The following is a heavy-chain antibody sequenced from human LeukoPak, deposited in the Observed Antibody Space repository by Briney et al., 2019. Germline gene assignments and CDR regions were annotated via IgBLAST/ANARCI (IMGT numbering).Heavy chain of an antibody. J-gene: IGHJ5*02. CDR2: IYYSGST. V-gene: IGHV4-59*08. CDR3: ARSYVRFLSTNWFDP. D-gene: IGHD3-3*01. Sequence: SETLSLTCTVSGGSLSSYYWSWLRQPPGKGLEWIGYIYYSGSTNYNPSLKSRVTISVDTSKNQFSLKLSSVTAADTAVYYCARSYVRFLSTNWFDPWGQGTLVTVSS. CDR1: GGSLSSYY.